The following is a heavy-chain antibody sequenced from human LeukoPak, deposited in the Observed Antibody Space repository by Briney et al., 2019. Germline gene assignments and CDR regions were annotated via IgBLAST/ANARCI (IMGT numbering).Heavy chain of an antibody. CDR2: INPNSGNT. CDR1: GYTFTSYD. V-gene: IGHV1-8*01. CDR3: ARDPDHSSSWGHDTFDI. J-gene: IGHJ3*02. Sequence: ASVKVSCKASGYTFTSYDINWVRQATGQGREWMGWINPNSGNTGYAQKFQGRVTMTRNTSISTAYMELSSLRSEDTAVYYCARDPDHSSSWGHDTFDIWGQGTMVTVSS. D-gene: IGHD6-13*01.